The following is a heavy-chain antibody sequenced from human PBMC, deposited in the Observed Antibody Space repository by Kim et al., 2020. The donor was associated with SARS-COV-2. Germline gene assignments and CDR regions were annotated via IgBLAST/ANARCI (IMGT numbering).Heavy chain of an antibody. V-gene: IGHV4-30-2*04. CDR3: ARDARVVVAVGGLFWFDP. D-gene: IGHD2-15*01. Sequence: KSRVTISVATSKNQFSLKLSSVTAADTAVYYCARDARVVVAVGGLFWFDPWGQGTLVTVSS. J-gene: IGHJ5*02.